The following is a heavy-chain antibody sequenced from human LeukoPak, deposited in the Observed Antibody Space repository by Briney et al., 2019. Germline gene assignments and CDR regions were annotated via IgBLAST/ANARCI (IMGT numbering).Heavy chain of an antibody. V-gene: IGHV2-5*02. CDR1: GFSLNTRGVG. CDR2: IYWDDDR. Sequence: SGPMRVNPTQTLTLTCTFSGFSLNTRGVGVGWIRQPPGRALEWLALIYWDDDRRYSPSLKSRLTITKDTSKNQVVLTMTNMDPVDTATYFCAHRKNYYDSSVFDNWGQGTLVTVSS. D-gene: IGHD3-22*01. CDR3: AHRKNYYDSSVFDN. J-gene: IGHJ4*02.